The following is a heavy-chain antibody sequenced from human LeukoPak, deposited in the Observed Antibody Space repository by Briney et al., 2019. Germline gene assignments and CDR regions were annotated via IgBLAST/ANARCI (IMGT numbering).Heavy chain of an antibody. CDR3: ARLKGYGDYELHYYYGMDV. CDR2: IYYSGST. J-gene: IGHJ6*02. CDR1: GGSISSYY. Sequence: SETLSLTCTVSGGSISSYYWSWIRQPPGKGLEWIGYIYYSGSTNYNPSLKSRVTISVDTSKNQFSLKLSSVTAADTAVYYCARLKGYGDYELHYYYGMDVWGQGTTVTVSS. V-gene: IGHV4-59*08. D-gene: IGHD4-17*01.